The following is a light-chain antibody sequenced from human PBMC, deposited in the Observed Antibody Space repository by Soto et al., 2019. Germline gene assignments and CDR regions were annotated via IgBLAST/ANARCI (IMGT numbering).Light chain of an antibody. CDR2: AAS. J-gene: IGKJ4*01. Sequence: IQMTQSPSTLSASTGDRVTITCRASQGISSYLAWYQQKPGKAPKLLIYAASTLQSGVPSRFSGSGSGTDFTLTISCLQSEDFATYYCQQYYSYPRTFGGGTKVEIK. V-gene: IGKV1-8*01. CDR1: QGISSY. CDR3: QQYYSYPRT.